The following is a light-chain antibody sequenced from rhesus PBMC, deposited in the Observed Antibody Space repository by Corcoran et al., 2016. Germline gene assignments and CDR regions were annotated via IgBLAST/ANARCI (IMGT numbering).Light chain of an antibody. CDR1: QDISNA. J-gene: IGKJ4*01. Sequence: DIQMSQSPSSLSASVGDKVTISCRASQDISNALAWYQQKPGKAPKPLIYATSNLESGVPSRFSGSRSGTDFTLPISSLQPEYFATYYCQQGYNSPLTFGGGTKVEIK. CDR2: ATS. CDR3: QQGYNSPLT. V-gene: IGKV1-33*01.